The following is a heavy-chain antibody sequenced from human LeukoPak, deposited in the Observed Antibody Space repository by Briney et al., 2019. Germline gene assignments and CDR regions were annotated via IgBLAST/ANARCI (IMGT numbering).Heavy chain of an antibody. Sequence: PGGSLRLSCAASGFTFNTYTMSWVRQAPGKGLEWVSSISSSNSYIYYADSVKGRFTISRDNSKNTLYLQMNSLRAEDTAVYYCAKDLAYRVTRHDAFDIWGQGTMVTVSS. CDR1: GFTFNTYT. CDR3: AKDLAYRVTRHDAFDI. D-gene: IGHD2-21*01. CDR2: ISSSNSYI. V-gene: IGHV3-21*01. J-gene: IGHJ3*02.